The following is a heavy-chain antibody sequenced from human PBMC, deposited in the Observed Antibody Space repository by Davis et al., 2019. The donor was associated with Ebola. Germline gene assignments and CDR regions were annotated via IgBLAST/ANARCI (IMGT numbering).Heavy chain of an antibody. CDR2: FDPEDGET. J-gene: IGHJ3*02. CDR3: ATLGQLERRRAFDI. Sequence: ASVKVSCKVSGYTLTELSMHWVRQAPGKGLEWMGGFDPEDGETIYAQKFQGRVTMTEDTSTDTAYMELSSLRSEDTAVYYCATLGQLERRRAFDIWGQGAMVTVSS. CDR1: GYTLTELS. D-gene: IGHD1-1*01. V-gene: IGHV1-24*01.